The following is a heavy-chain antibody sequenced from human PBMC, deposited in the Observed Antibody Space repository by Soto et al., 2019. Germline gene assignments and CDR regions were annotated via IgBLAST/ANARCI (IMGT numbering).Heavy chain of an antibody. CDR2: ISYDGSNK. J-gene: IGHJ4*02. D-gene: IGHD3-3*01. V-gene: IGHV3-30*18. Sequence: PGGSLRLSCAASGFTFSSYGMHWVRQAPGKGLEWVAVISYDGSNKYYADSVKGRFTISRDNSKNTLYLQMNSLRAEDTAVYYCAKDSKYDFWSGYFPPRYYFDYWGQGTLVTVSS. CDR3: AKDSKYDFWSGYFPPRYYFDY. CDR1: GFTFSSYG.